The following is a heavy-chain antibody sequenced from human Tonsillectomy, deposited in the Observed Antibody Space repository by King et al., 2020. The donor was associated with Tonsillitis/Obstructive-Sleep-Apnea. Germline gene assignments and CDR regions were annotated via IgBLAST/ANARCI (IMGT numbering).Heavy chain of an antibody. CDR2: ISWNSGSI. CDR3: AKVFDYGGNAAGCDY. V-gene: IGHV3-9*01. CDR1: GFTFDNYA. D-gene: IGHD4-23*01. J-gene: IGHJ4*02. Sequence: VQLVESGGGLVQPGKSLRLSCAASGFTFDNYAMHWVRQAPGKGLEWVSGISWNSGSIGYADSVKGRFTISRDNAKNSLNLQMNSLRAEDTALYYCAKVFDYGGNAAGCDYWGQGTLVTVSS.